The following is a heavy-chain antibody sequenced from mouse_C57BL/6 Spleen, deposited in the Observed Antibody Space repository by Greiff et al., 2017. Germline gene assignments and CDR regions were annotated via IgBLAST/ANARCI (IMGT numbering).Heavy chain of an antibody. D-gene: IGHD1-1*01. CDR3: ARSNSITTVVATDGFDY. Sequence: VQLQQSGAELVKPGASVKISCKASGYAFSSYWMNWVKQRPGKGLEWIGQIYPGDGDTNYNGKFKGKATLTADKSSSTAYMRLSSLTSEDSAVYFCARSNSITTVVATDGFDYWGQGTTLTVSS. CDR2: IYPGDGDT. CDR1: GYAFSSYW. J-gene: IGHJ2*01. V-gene: IGHV1-80*01.